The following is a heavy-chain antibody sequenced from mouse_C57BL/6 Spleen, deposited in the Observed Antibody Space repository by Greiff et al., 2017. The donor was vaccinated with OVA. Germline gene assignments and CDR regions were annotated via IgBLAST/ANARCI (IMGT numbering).Heavy chain of an antibody. D-gene: IGHD4-1*01. V-gene: IGHV3-6*01. CDR1: GYSITSGYY. J-gene: IGHJ3*01. CDR3: ARNPHLGPWFAY. Sequence: EVQLQESGPGLVKPSQSLSLTCSVTGYSITSGYYWNWIRQFPGNKLEWMGYISYDGSNNYNPSLKNRISITRDTSKNQFFLKLNSVTTEDTATYYCARNPHLGPWFAYWGQGTLVTVSA. CDR2: ISYDGSN.